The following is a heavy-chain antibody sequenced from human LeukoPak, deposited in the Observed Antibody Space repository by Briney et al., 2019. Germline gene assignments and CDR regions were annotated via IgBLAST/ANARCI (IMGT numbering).Heavy chain of an antibody. J-gene: IGHJ4*02. CDR3: ARGRRY. CDR2: INHSGST. V-gene: IGHV4-34*01. CDR1: GGSFSGYY. Sequence: SETLSLTCAVYGGSFSGYYWSWIRQPPGKGLEWIGEINHSGSTNYNPSLKSRVTISVDTSKNQFSLKLSSVTAADTAVYYCARGRRYWGQGTLVTVSS.